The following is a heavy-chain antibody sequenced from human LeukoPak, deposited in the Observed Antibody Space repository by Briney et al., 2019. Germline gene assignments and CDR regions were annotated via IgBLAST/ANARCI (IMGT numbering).Heavy chain of an antibody. J-gene: IGHJ4*02. CDR2: IYYSGST. D-gene: IGHD3-10*01. Sequence: PSQTLSLTCTVSGGSISSGDHYWSWIRQPPGKGLEWIGYIYYSGSTYYNPSLKSRVTISVDTSKNQFSLKLSSVTAADTAVYYCARGQTYYYGSGSPPLHWGQGTLVTVSS. V-gene: IGHV4-30-4*01. CDR3: ARGQTYYYGSGSPPLH. CDR1: GGSISSGDHY.